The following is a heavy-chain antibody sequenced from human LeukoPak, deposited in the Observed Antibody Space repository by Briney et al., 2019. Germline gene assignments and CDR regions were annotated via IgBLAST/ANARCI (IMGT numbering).Heavy chain of an antibody. Sequence: PGGSLRLSCAASGFTFSSCGMHWVCQAPGKGLEWVAFIRSDGSIKYYADSVKGRFTISRDNSKNTLYLQMSSLRPEDTAVYCCAKDLPAAYFDYWGQGTLVTVSS. CDR2: IRSDGSIK. V-gene: IGHV3-30*02. CDR1: GFTFSSCG. J-gene: IGHJ4*02. D-gene: IGHD2-2*01. CDR3: AKDLPAAYFDY.